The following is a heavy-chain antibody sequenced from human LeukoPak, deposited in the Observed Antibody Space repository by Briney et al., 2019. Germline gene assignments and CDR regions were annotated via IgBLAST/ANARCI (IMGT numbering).Heavy chain of an antibody. CDR3: ARVYDFWSGSYYFDY. CDR1: GGSISSYY. Sequence: SQTLSLTCTVYGGSISSYYWSWIRQPPGKGLEWIGYIYYSGSTNYNPSLKSRVTISVDTSKNQFSLKLSSVTAADTAVYYCARVYDFWSGSYYFDYWGQGTLVTVSS. CDR2: IYYSGST. D-gene: IGHD3-3*01. J-gene: IGHJ4*02. V-gene: IGHV4-59*01.